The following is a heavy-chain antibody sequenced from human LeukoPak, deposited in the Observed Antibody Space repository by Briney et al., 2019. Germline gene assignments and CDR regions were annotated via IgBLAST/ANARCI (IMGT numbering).Heavy chain of an antibody. D-gene: IGHD4-11*01. V-gene: IGHV3-30*18. Sequence: QPGGSLRLSCAASGFTFSSYGMHWVRQAPGKGLEWVAVISYDGSNKYYADSVKGRFTISRDNSKNTLYLQMNSLRAEDTAVYYCAKDLGTVTTLYYYYGMDVWGQGTTVTVSS. CDR1: GFTFSSYG. CDR3: AKDLGTVTTLYYYYGMDV. J-gene: IGHJ6*02. CDR2: ISYDGSNK.